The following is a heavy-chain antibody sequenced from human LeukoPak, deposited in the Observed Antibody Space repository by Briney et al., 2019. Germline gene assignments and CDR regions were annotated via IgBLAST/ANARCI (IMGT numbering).Heavy chain of an antibody. J-gene: IGHJ4*02. V-gene: IGHV3-21*01. D-gene: IGHD4-17*01. CDR2: ISSSGDHT. Sequence: SGGSLRLSCAASEFTFSSYSLNWVRQAPGKGLEWVSSISSSGDHTYYADSVKGRFTISTDNAKNSLYLQMNSLGAEDTAVYYCARNDYGDYGPDYWGQGTLVTVSS. CDR1: EFTFSSYS. CDR3: ARNDYGDYGPDY.